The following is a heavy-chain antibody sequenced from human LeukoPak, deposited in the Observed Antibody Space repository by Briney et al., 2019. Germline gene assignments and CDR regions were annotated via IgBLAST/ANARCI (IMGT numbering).Heavy chain of an antibody. V-gene: IGHV1-2*02. CDR3: ARGAVVVVPAANAYYYYYYMDV. J-gene: IGHJ6*03. D-gene: IGHD2-2*01. CDR2: INPNSGGT. Sequence: ASVKVSCKASGYTFTGYYMHWVRQAPGQGLEWMGWINPNSGGTNYAQKSQGRVTMTRDTSISTAYMELSRLRSDDTAVYYCARGAVVVVPAANAYYYYYYMDVWGKGTTVTISS. CDR1: GYTFTGYY.